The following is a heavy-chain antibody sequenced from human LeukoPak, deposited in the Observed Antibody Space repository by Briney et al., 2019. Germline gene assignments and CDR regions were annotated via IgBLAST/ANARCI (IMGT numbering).Heavy chain of an antibody. CDR3: ARVAFRYCSGGSCYFDY. CDR2: INPNSGGT. J-gene: IGHJ4*02. Sequence: ASVKVSCKASGYTFTSYGISWVRQAPGQGLEWMGWINPNSGGTNYAQKFQGRVTMTRDTSISTAYMELSRLRSDDTAVYYCARVAFRYCSGGSCYFDYWGQGTLVTVSS. D-gene: IGHD2-15*01. CDR1: GYTFTSYG. V-gene: IGHV1-2*02.